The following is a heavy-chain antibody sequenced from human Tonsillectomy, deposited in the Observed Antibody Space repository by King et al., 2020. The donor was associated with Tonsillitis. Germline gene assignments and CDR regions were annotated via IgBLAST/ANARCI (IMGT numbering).Heavy chain of an antibody. CDR1: GFTFDDYA. CDR2: ISWNSGSI. J-gene: IGHJ4*02. CDR3: TKDWEPSIFCYFDS. V-gene: IGHV3-9*01. Sequence: VQLVESGGGLVQPGRALRPSFVVAGFTFDDYAMHWVRQAPGKGLEWVSGISWNSGSIVYADFVKGRFTISRDNAKKPLFLQMNSLRAEDTALYFCTKDWEPSIFCYFDSWGQGTLVTVSS. D-gene: IGHD1-26*01.